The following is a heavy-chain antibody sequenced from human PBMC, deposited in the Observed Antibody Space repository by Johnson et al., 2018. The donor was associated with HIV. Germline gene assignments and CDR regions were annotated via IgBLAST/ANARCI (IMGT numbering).Heavy chain of an antibody. D-gene: IGHD2/OR15-2a*01. Sequence: MQLVESGGGAVRPGGSLRLSCAASGFTFDDYGMSWVRQAPGKGLEWVSRIISDVSSAIYTDSVTGRFTISRDNTKNTLYLQMNSLRAEDTAVYYCTTGAFHAYDMWGQGTMVTVSS. CDR3: TTGAFHAYDM. CDR2: IISDVSSA. CDR1: GFTFDDYG. J-gene: IGHJ3*02. V-gene: IGHV3-74*02.